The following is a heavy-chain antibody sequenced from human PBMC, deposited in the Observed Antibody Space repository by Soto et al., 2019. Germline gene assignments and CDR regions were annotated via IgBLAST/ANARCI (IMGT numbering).Heavy chain of an antibody. V-gene: IGHV4-59*01. CDR2: IYYLGST. D-gene: IGHD3-10*01. Sequence: PSETLSLTCGVSGGSMSEYFWSWIRQSPGKGLERIGYIYYLGSTDYNPSLKSRVTISVDTSKRQFSLRLTSVTAADTAVYYCARDGYDGSGSPYPAYWGPGTQVTVS. CDR3: ARDGYDGSGSPYPAY. CDR1: GGSMSEYF. J-gene: IGHJ4*02.